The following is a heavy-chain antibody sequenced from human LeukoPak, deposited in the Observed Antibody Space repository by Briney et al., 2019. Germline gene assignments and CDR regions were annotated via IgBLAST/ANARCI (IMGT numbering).Heavy chain of an antibody. CDR3: ARDINSYFDY. CDR2: IYYTGST. V-gene: IGHV4-59*02. CDR1: GGSVSHYY. J-gene: IGHJ4*02. D-gene: IGHD1-14*01. Sequence: SETLSLTCTVSGGSVSHYYWSWIRQPPGKGLEWMGCIYYTGSTNYNPSLKSRVTISVDTSKNQFSLKLSPVTAADTAVYYCARDINSYFDYWGQGILVTVSS.